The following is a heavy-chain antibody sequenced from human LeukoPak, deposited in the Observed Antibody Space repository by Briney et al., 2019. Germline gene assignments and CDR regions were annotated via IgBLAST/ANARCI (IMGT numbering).Heavy chain of an antibody. CDR1: GFTFSSYA. CDR2: ISGTSTYI. Sequence: GGSLRLSCAASGFTFSSYAMSWVRQAPGKGLEWVSSISGTSTYIYYADSVKGRFTISRDNAKNSLFLQMNSLRAEDTAAYYCARVGIVGATGGFDYWGQGTLVTVSS. V-gene: IGHV3-21*01. J-gene: IGHJ4*02. CDR3: ARVGIVGATGGFDY. D-gene: IGHD1-26*01.